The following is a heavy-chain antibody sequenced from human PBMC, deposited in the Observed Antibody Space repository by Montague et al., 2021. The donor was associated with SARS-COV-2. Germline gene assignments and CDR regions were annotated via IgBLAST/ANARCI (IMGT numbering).Heavy chain of an antibody. J-gene: IGHJ4*02. CDR3: AAGQSSSWL. D-gene: IGHD6-13*01. CDR2: IKQDGSEK. CDR1: GFTFSSYS. V-gene: IGHV3-7*01. Sequence: SLRLSCAASGFTFSSYSMNWVRQAPGKGLEWVANIKQDGSEKYYVDSVKGRFTISRDNAQTSLYLQMNSLRVEDTAVYYCAAGQSSSWLWGQGTLVTVSS.